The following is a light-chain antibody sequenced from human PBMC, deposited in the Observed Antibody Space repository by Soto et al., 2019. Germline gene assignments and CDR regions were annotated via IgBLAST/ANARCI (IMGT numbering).Light chain of an antibody. CDR1: SSDVGGYNY. Sequence: QSALTQPHSVSGSPGQSVTISCTGTSSDVGGYNYVSWYQQHPGKAPKLMIYDVSKRPSGVPDRFSGSKSGNTASLTISGLQAEDEADYYCCSYAGSYTFDVFGTGTKGTVL. CDR2: DVS. J-gene: IGLJ1*01. V-gene: IGLV2-11*01. CDR3: CSYAGSYTFDV.